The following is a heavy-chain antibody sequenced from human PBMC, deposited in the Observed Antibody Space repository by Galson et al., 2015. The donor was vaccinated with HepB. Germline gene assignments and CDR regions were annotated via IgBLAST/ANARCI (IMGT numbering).Heavy chain of an antibody. Sequence: QSGAEVKKPGESLKISCKGSGSSLPSYWIGWVRQMPGKGREWMGTIYPGDSDTRYSPSFQGQVTISADKSISTAYLQWSSLKASDTAMYYCARGKSGSYYYYGMDVWGQGTTVTVSS. CDR3: ARGKSGSYYYYGMDV. CDR2: IYPGDSDT. CDR1: GSSLPSYW. J-gene: IGHJ6*02. V-gene: IGHV5-51*03. D-gene: IGHD1-26*01.